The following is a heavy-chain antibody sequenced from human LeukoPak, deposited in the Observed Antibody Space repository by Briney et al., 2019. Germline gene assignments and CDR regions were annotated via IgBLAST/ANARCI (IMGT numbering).Heavy chain of an antibody. V-gene: IGHV4-30-2*01. D-gene: IGHD6-19*01. CDR1: GGSISSGGYY. CDR2: IYHSGST. Sequence: SQTLSLTCTVSGGSISSGGYYWSWIRQPPGKGLEWIGYIYHSGSTYYNPSLKSRVTISVDRSKNQFSLKLSSVTAADTAVYYCARGYSSGWSLDYWGQGTLVTVSS. J-gene: IGHJ4*02. CDR3: ARGYSSGWSLDY.